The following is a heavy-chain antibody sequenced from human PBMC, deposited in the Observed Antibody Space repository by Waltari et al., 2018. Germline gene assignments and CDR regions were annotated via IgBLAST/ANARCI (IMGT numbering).Heavy chain of an antibody. J-gene: IGHJ4*02. CDR2: IYTSGST. CDR1: GGSISSGSYY. D-gene: IGHD3-3*01. V-gene: IGHV4-61*02. CDR3: ARESLVRFVEHN. Sequence: QVQLQESGPGLVKPSQTLSLTCTVSGGSISSGSYYWSWIRQPAGKGLEWIGRIYTSGSTNYNPSLKSRVTISVDTSKNQFSLKLSSVTAADTAVYYCARESLVRFVEHNWGQGTLVTVSS.